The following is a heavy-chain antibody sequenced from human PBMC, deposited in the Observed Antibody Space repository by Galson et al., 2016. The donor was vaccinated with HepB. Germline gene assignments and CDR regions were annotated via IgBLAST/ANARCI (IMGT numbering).Heavy chain of an antibody. CDR3: AKSVGGADCYTDY. D-gene: IGHD2-21*02. J-gene: IGHJ4*02. V-gene: IGHV3-30*18. CDR1: GFTFSSYS. CDR2: ITFARSHK. Sequence: SLRLSCAASGFTFSSYSMHWVRQAPGKGLEWVALITFARSHKYYADSVKGRFTISRDNSKNTLSLQMSSLRAEDTAVYYCAKSVGGADCYTDYWGPGTLVTVSS.